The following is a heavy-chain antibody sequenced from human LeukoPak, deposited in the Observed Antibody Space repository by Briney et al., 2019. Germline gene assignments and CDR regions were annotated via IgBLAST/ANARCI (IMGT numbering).Heavy chain of an antibody. CDR1: GGTFSSYA. CDR2: IIPILGIA. D-gene: IGHD6-13*01. V-gene: IGHV1-69*04. CDR3: ARGRAAAGTRYYYYYMDV. J-gene: IGHJ6*03. Sequence: GASVKVSCKASGGTFSSYAISWVRQAPGQGLEWMGRIIPILGIANYAQKFQGRVTITADESTSTAYMELSSLRSEDTAVYYCARGRAAAGTRYYYYYMDVWGKGTTVTVSS.